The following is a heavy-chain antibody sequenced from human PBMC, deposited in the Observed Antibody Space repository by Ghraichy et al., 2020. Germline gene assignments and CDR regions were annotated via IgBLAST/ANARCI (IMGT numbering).Heavy chain of an antibody. V-gene: IGHV4-61*01. J-gene: IGHJ4*02. CDR1: GGSVSSGSYY. D-gene: IGHD6-19*01. CDR2: IYYSGST. CDR3: ARIPPGIAVAGPGD. Sequence: SQTLSLTCTVSGGSVSSGSYYWTWIRQPPGKGLEWIGYIYYSGSTNYNPSLKSRVTISVDMSKNQFSLKLSSVTAADTAVYYCARIPPGIAVAGPGDWGQGTLVTVSS.